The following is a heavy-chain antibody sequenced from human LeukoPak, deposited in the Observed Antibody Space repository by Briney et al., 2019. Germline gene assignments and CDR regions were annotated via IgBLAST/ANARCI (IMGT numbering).Heavy chain of an antibody. D-gene: IGHD7-27*01. V-gene: IGHV3-15*07. CDR2: IKRKTDGGTT. CDR3: TTGNWGPY. CDR1: GFTFSDAW. J-gene: IGHJ4*02. Sequence: GGSLRLSCAASGFTFSDAWMNWVRQAPGKRLEWVGRIKRKTDGGTTDYAAPVKGRFTISRDDSKNTLYLQMNSLKTEDTAVYYCTTGNWGPYWGQGTLVTVSS.